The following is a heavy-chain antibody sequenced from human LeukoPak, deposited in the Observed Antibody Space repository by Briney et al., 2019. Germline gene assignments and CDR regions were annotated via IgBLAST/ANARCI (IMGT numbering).Heavy chain of an antibody. J-gene: IGHJ4*02. CDR2: INPNDSGT. CDR3: LRDVHNYNDDY. V-gene: IGHV1-2*02. D-gene: IGHD1-1*01. CDR1: GYTFTGYN. Sequence: ASVKVSCKASGYTFTGYNIHWVRQAPGRGLQWMGWINPNDSGTKYSQRFQGRVTLTRDTSRNTAYMSLTRLTFDDTAVYYCLRDVHNYNDDYWGQGTLVTVSS.